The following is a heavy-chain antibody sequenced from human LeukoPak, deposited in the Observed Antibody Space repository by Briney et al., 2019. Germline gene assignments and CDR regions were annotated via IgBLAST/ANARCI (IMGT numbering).Heavy chain of an antibody. CDR3: ARDRGYCSGGSCYSPVEYFDY. CDR1: GFTFSSYS. J-gene: IGHJ4*02. D-gene: IGHD2-15*01. Sequence: GGSLRLSCAASGFTFSSYSMNWVRQAPGKGLEWVSSISSSSSYIYYADSVKGRFTISRDNAKNSLYLQMNSLRAEDTAVYYCARDRGYCSGGSCYSPVEYFDYWGQGTLVTVSS. CDR2: ISSSSSYI. V-gene: IGHV3-21*01.